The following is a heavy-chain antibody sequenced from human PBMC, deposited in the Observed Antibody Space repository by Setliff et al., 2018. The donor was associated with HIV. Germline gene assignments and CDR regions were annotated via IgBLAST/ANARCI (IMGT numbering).Heavy chain of an antibody. CDR2: IYPGDSDT. CDR1: GYSFTSYW. J-gene: IGHJ4*02. Sequence: RGESLKISCKGSGYSFTSYWIGWVRQMPGKGLEWMGIIYPGDSDTRYSPSFQGQVTISADKSISTAYLQWSSLKASDPAMYYCARGPPATGFSRELDYWGQGTLVTVSS. CDR3: ARGPPATGFSRELDY. V-gene: IGHV5-51*01. D-gene: IGHD3-9*01.